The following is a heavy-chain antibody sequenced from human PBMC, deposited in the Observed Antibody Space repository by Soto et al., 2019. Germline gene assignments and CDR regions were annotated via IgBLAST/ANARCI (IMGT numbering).Heavy chain of an antibody. J-gene: IGHJ3*02. Sequence: SETLSLTCXVSGGSISSSSYYWGWIRQPPGKGLEWIGSIYYSGSTYYNPSLKSRVTISVDTSKNQFSLKLSSVTAADTAVYYCARDYYGSGSSAFDIWGQGTMVTVSS. V-gene: IGHV4-39*02. CDR2: IYYSGST. CDR1: GGSISSSSYY. D-gene: IGHD3-10*01. CDR3: ARDYYGSGSSAFDI.